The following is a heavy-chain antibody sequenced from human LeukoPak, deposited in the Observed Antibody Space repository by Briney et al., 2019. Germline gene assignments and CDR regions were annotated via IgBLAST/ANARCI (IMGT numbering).Heavy chain of an antibody. J-gene: IGHJ4*02. V-gene: IGHV3-21*01. Sequence: PGGSLRLSCAASGFTFSSYSMNWVRQAPGKGLEWVSSISSSSSYIYYADSVKGRFTISRDNAKNSLYLQMNRLRAEDTAVYYCARSDRSPTSNLDYWGQGTLVTVSS. CDR1: GFTFSSYS. D-gene: IGHD2-2*01. CDR2: ISSSSSYI. CDR3: ARSDRSPTSNLDY.